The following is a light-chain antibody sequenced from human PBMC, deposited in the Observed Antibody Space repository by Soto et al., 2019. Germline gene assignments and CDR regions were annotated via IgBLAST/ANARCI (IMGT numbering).Light chain of an antibody. CDR1: SSDVGGYNY. J-gene: IGLJ3*02. CDR3: QSYDRSLSGWV. V-gene: IGLV2-11*01. CDR2: DVS. Sequence: QSALTQPRSVSGSPGQSVTISCTGTSSDVGGYNYVSWYQQHPGKAPKLMIYDVSKRPSGVPDRFSGSKSGNTASLTITGLQAEDEADYYCQSYDRSLSGWVFGTGTKLTVL.